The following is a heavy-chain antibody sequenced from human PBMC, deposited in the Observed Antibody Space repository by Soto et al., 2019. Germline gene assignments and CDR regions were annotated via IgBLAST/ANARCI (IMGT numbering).Heavy chain of an antibody. J-gene: IGHJ4*02. D-gene: IGHD4-17*01. CDR2: IIPILGIA. CDR1: GGTFSSYT. Sequence: ASVKVSCKASGGTFSSYTISWVRQAPGQGLEWMGRIIPILGIANYAQKFQGRVTITADKSTSTAYMELSSLRSEDTAVYYCAWAETDYLYNFDYWGQGTLVTVSS. V-gene: IGHV1-69*02. CDR3: AWAETDYLYNFDY.